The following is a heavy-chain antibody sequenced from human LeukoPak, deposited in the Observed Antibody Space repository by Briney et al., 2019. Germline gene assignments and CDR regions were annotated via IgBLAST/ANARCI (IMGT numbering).Heavy chain of an antibody. J-gene: IGHJ4*02. Sequence: GGALRLSCEASGFTFCDNGMGWGRQAPGKGREWVSSIRGDGGNTYQADSLHGRFTISRDNSKNTLYLQMNSLRADDTAFYYCARHVDYGGNFYFDYWGQGALVTVSS. CDR1: GFTFCDNG. CDR2: IRGDGGNT. V-gene: IGHV3-23*01. CDR3: ARHVDYGGNFYFDY. D-gene: IGHD4-23*01.